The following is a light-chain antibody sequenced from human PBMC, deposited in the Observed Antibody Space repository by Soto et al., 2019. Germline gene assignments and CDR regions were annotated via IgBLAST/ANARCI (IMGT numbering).Light chain of an antibody. CDR3: KQYDQWQIT. J-gene: IGKJ5*01. CDR1: QPVSDK. V-gene: IGKV3-15*01. CDR2: GAS. Sequence: EVVMTQSPANLSLSPGAGATLSCWASQPVSDKLAWYQQKPGQAPRLLIYGASARALGIPARFSGSGSGTELSLNVTSLQSEDFEVYSCKQYDQWQITLGHGTRLELK.